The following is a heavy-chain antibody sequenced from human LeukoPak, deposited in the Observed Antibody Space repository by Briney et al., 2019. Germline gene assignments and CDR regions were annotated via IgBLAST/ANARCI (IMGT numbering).Heavy chain of an antibody. J-gene: IGHJ3*02. Sequence: GGSLRLSCSASGFTASSNYMSWGRQAPGKGLEWVSVIYSGGSTYYADSVKGRFTISRDNYKNTLYLQMNSLRAEDTGVYYCARDDSSGYPIWGQGTMVTVSS. CDR3: ARDDSSGYPI. CDR2: IYSGGST. D-gene: IGHD3-22*01. V-gene: IGHV3-53*01. CDR1: GFTASSNY.